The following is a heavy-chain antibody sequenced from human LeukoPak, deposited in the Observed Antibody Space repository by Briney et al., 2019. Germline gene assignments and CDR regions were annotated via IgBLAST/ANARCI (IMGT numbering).Heavy chain of an antibody. D-gene: IGHD6-6*01. Sequence: SETLSLTCAVYGGSFSGYYWSWIRQPPGKGLDWIGYIYYSGSTNYNPSLKSRVTISVDTSKNQFSLKLSSVTAADTAVYYCARHGGYSSSPKKWGQGTLVTVSS. CDR2: IYYSGST. CDR1: GGSFSGYY. CDR3: ARHGGYSSSPKK. V-gene: IGHV4-59*08. J-gene: IGHJ4*02.